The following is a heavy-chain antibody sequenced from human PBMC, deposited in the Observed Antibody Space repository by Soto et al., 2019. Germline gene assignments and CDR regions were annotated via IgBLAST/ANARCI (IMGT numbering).Heavy chain of an antibody. J-gene: IGHJ6*01. CDR1: GYPLTRDA. CDR2: MNPNSGNT. V-gene: IGHV1-8*01. CDR3: ARGPPKFPLGSYYYGMDV. D-gene: IGHD3-16*01. Sequence: GGSVKACCKASGYPLTRDAINLVRQATGQGPEWMGWMNPNSGNTGYAQKCQGRVTMTRNTSISTAYMELSSLRSEDTAVYYCARGPPKFPLGSYYYGMDVWGQGTTVTGSS.